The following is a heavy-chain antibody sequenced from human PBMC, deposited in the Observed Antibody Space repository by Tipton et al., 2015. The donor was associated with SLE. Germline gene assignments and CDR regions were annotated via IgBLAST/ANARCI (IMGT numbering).Heavy chain of an antibody. CDR3: ARVVYSFSDAFDI. CDR1: GASMSGYY. D-gene: IGHD6-13*01. CDR2: IFDNGNS. J-gene: IGHJ3*02. V-gene: IGHV4-59*01. Sequence: TLSLTCTVSGASMSGYYWSWIRQSPGEGLEWIGYIFDNGNSNYNPSLKSRVTISIDTSKNQFSLRLTSLTAADTAVYYCARVVYSFSDAFDIWGQGTLVTVSS.